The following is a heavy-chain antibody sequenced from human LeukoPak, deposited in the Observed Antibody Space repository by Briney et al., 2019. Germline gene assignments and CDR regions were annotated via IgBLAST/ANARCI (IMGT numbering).Heavy chain of an antibody. CDR2: ISAYNGNT. CDR1: GYTFTSYG. V-gene: IGHV1-18*01. Sequence: ASVKVSCKASGYTFTSYGISWVRQAPGQGLEWMGWISAYNGNTNYAQKLQGRVTMTTDTSTSTAYMELRSLRSDDTAVHYCARSKYCSSTSCYNPSPDFDYWGQGTLVTVSS. J-gene: IGHJ4*02. CDR3: ARSKYCSSTSCYNPSPDFDY. D-gene: IGHD2-2*02.